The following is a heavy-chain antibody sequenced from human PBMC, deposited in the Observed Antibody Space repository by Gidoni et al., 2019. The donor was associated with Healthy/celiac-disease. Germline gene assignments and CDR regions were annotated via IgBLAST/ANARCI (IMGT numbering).Heavy chain of an antibody. CDR1: GGSISSYY. J-gene: IGHJ5*02. Sequence: QVQLQESGPGLVKPSETLSLTCTVSGGSISSYYWSWIRQLAGKGLEWIGRIYTSGSTNYTPSLKSRVTMSVDTSKNQFSLKLSSVTAADTAVYYCARNVGRYGDYERWFDPWGQGTLVTVSS. D-gene: IGHD4-17*01. V-gene: IGHV4-4*07. CDR2: IYTSGST. CDR3: ARNVGRYGDYERWFDP.